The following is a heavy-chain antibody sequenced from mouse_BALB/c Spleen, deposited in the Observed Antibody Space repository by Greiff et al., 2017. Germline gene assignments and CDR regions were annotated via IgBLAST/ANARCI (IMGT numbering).Heavy chain of an antibody. CDR2: INPSNGRT. CDR1: GYTFTSYW. Sequence: VQLQQPGAELVKPGASVKLSCKASGYTFTSYWMHWVKQRPGQGLEWIGEINPSNGRTNYNEKFKSKATLTVDKSSSTAYMQLSSLTSEDSAVYYCARSGGYAFADWGQGTLVTVSA. CDR3: ARSGGYAFAD. D-gene: IGHD2-2*01. J-gene: IGHJ3*01. V-gene: IGHV1S81*02.